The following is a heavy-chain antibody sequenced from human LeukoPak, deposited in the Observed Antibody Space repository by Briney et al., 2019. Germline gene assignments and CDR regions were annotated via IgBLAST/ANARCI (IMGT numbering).Heavy chain of an antibody. J-gene: IGHJ3*02. V-gene: IGHV4-38-2*01. Sequence: SETLSLTCAVYGGSFSGYYWGWIRQPPGKGLEWIGSIYHSGSTYYNPSPKSRVTISVDTSKNQFSLKLSSVTAADTAVYYCAFERYDFWSGYYTGDAFDIWGQGTMVTVSS. CDR1: GGSFSGYY. CDR2: IYHSGST. D-gene: IGHD3-3*01. CDR3: AFERYDFWSGYYTGDAFDI.